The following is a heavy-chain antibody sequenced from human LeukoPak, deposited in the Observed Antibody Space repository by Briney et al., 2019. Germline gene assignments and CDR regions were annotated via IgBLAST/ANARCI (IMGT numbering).Heavy chain of an antibody. CDR3: AKSGYNRFDY. CDR1: GFTFSSYA. J-gene: IGHJ4*02. CDR2: ISYDGSNK. V-gene: IGHV3-30*04. D-gene: IGHD5-24*01. Sequence: GGSLRLSCAASGFTFSSYAMHWVRQAPGKELEWVALISYDGSNKYYADSVKGRFTISRDNSKNTLYLQMNSLRAEDTAVYYCAKSGYNRFDYWGQGTLVTVSS.